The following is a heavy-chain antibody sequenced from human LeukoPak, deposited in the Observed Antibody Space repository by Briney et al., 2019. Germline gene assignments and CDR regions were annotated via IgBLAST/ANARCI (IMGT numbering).Heavy chain of an antibody. J-gene: IGHJ5*02. CDR2: ISGSGGST. V-gene: IGHV3-23*01. CDR1: GFTFSSYA. CDR3: ATTPSIVTFDP. D-gene: IGHD1-26*01. Sequence: GGSLRLSSAASGFTFSSYAMSWVRQAPGKGLEWVSAISGSGGSTYYADSVKGRFTISRDNSKNTLYLQMNSLRAEDTAVYYCATTPSIVTFDPWGQGTLVTVSS.